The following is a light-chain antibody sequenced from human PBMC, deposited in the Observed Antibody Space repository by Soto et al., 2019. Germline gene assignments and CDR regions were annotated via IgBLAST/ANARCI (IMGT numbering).Light chain of an antibody. CDR2: AMS. V-gene: IGKV1-39*01. CDR3: QERST. Sequence: DIQMTQSPSSLSASVGDRVTITCRASQSIGSYLNWYQQKPGRAPKLLIYAMSTLQSGVPSRFSGSGSGIDYTLTISSLPTEDFATYYCQERSTFGGGTRVEIK. CDR1: QSIGSY. J-gene: IGKJ4*01.